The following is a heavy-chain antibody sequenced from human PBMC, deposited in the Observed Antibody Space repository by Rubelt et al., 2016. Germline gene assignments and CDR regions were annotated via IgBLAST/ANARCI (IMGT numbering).Heavy chain of an antibody. J-gene: IGHJ4*02. CDR1: GFAFSNYA. CDR3: VRDWNYAAD. Sequence: EVQLLESGGVLVQPGGSLRLSCAASGFAFSNYAMNWIRQAPGKGLEWVSYISSSSGSSTIYYADSVKGRFTLSRDNAKNSLYLQMGSLRVEDTAVYYWVRDWNYAADWGQGTLVTVSS. V-gene: IGHV3-48*04. CDR2: ISSSSGSSTI. D-gene: IGHD1-7*01.